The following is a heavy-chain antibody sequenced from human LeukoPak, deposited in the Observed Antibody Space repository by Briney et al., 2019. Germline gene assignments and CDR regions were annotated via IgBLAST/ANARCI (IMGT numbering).Heavy chain of an antibody. D-gene: IGHD6-13*01. J-gene: IGHJ4*02. CDR2: IIPIFGTA. Sequence: GSSVKVSCKPSGGTFSSYAISWVRQAPGQGLEWMGGIIPIFGTANYAQTFQGRVTITADESTSTAYMELSSLRSEDTAVYYCARPSGSSSWYDYFDYWGQGTLVTVSS. CDR3: ARPSGSSSWYDYFDY. V-gene: IGHV1-69*01. CDR1: GGTFSSYA.